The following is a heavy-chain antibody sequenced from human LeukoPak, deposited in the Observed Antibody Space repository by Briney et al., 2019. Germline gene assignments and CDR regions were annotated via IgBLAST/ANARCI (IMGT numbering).Heavy chain of an antibody. CDR2: IIPIFGTA. CDR3: ARDSRSVVYDY. CDR1: GYTFTGYY. J-gene: IGHJ4*02. Sequence: SVKVSCKASGYTFTGYYMHWVRQAPGQGLEWMGGIIPIFGTANYAQKFQGRVTITADKSTSTAYMELSSLRSEDTAVYYCARDSRSVVYDYWGRGTLVTVSS. D-gene: IGHD4-23*01. V-gene: IGHV1-69*06.